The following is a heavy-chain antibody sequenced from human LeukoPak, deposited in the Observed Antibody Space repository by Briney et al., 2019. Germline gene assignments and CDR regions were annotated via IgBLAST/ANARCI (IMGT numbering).Heavy chain of an antibody. V-gene: IGHV3-30*03. Sequence: GGSLRLSCAASGFTFSSYGMHWVRQAPGRGLEWVAVISYDGSNKYYADSVKGRFTISRDNSKNTLYVQMNSLRAEDTAVYYCARWPAEGENWGQGTLVTVSS. CDR3: ARWPAEGEN. J-gene: IGHJ4*02. D-gene: IGHD6-25*01. CDR1: GFTFSSYG. CDR2: ISYDGSNK.